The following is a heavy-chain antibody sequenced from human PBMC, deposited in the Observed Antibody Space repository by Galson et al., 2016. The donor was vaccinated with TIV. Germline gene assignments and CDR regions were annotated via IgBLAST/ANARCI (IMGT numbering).Heavy chain of an antibody. D-gene: IGHD3-10*01. CDR2: IIPLFGTA. J-gene: IGHJ5*02. Sequence: SVKVSCKASGAIFSSYAINWVRQAPGQGLEWMGRIIPLFGTANLAQKFQGRVTITADESTSTTYMELSSLRFEDTAVYYCARGEYYYGSGKGFDPWGQGTLVTVSS. V-gene: IGHV1-69*13. CDR3: ARGEYYYGSGKGFDP. CDR1: GAIFSSYA.